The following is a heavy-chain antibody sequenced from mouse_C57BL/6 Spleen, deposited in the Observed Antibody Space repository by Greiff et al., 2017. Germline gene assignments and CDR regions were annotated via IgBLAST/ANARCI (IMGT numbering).Heavy chain of an antibody. CDR3: ARLGLDCNYGGGFNYAMDY. CDR1: GYTFTSYW. Sequence: QVQLQQPGAELVKPGASVKLSCKASGYTFTSYWMHWVKQRPGRGLEWIGRIDPNSGGTKYNEKFKSKATLTVDKPSRTAYMQLSSLTSEDSAVXWCARLGLDCNYGGGFNYAMDYWGQGTSVTVSS. J-gene: IGHJ4*01. D-gene: IGHD2-1*01. V-gene: IGHV1-72*01. CDR2: IDPNSGGT.